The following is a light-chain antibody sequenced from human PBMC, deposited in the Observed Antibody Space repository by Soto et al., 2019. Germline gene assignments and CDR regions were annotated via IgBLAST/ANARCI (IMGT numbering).Light chain of an antibody. CDR2: GAS. J-gene: IGKJ2*01. CDR1: QSVSSSY. V-gene: IGKV3-20*01. Sequence: EIVLTQSPGTLSLSPGERGTLSCRASQSVSSSYLAWYQQKPGQAPSLLIYGASSRATGIPDRFSGSGSATDFTLTISRLEPEDFAVYYCQQYGSSPQDTFGQGTKLEIK. CDR3: QQYGSSPQDT.